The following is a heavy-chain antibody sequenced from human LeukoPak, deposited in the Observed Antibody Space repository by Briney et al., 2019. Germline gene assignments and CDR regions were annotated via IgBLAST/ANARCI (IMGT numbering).Heavy chain of an antibody. V-gene: IGHV3-73*01. CDR2: IRSKADSYTT. J-gene: IGHJ4*02. CDR3: RAAADLNDY. D-gene: IGHD6-13*01. Sequence: GGSLRLSRAASGFTFSGSAMHWVRQASGKGLEWLGRIRSKADSYTTAYAASVKGRFIVSRDDSKNTAYLQMNSLKTEDTAVYYCRAAADLNDYWGQGTLVTVSS. CDR1: GFTFSGSA.